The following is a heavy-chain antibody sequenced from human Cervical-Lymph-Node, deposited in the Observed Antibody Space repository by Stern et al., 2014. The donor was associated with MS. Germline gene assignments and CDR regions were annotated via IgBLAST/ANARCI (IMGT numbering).Heavy chain of an antibody. Sequence: VQLVESGTEVKKPGSSVKVSCKTSGDTFRTYGIGWVRQAPGQGLEWVGGIIPMFGVATYAHKFEDRVRVTADKSTNTAYMEVSTLKSDDTAVYYCARVRTERDAVVTATNW. J-gene: IGHJ2*01. CDR1: GDTFRTYG. V-gene: IGHV1-69*17. CDR3: ARVRTERDAVVTATNW. CDR2: IIPMFGVA. D-gene: IGHD2-21*02.